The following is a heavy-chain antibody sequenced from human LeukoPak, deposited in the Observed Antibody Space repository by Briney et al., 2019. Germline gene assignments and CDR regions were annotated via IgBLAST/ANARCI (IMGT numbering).Heavy chain of an antibody. V-gene: IGHV1-46*01. Sequence: ASVKVSCKASGYTCTSYYMHWVRQAAGQWLEWMGIINPSGGSTSYAQRFQGRVTMTRDTSTSTVYMELSSLRSEDTAVYYCARDVDIVVVPAAIPAGDGNWFDPWGQGTLVTVS. CDR2: INPSGGST. CDR3: ARDVDIVVVPAAIPAGDGNWFDP. D-gene: IGHD2-2*02. CDR1: GYTCTSYY. J-gene: IGHJ5*02.